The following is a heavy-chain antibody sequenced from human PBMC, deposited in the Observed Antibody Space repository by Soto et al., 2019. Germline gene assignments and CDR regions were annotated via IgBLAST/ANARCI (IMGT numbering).Heavy chain of an antibody. V-gene: IGHV4-38-2*01. CDR3: ARGVNYYDRSGFYTRDY. D-gene: IGHD3-22*01. CDR2: VYHSGRT. Sequence: SETLSLTCAVSGYSITTGYYWGWVRRPPGKGLEWIGSVYHSGRTSYNPSLESRVTISVDTSKNQFSLRLSSVTAADTAVYYCARGVNYYDRSGFYTRDYWGQGILVTVSS. J-gene: IGHJ4*02. CDR1: GYSITTGYY.